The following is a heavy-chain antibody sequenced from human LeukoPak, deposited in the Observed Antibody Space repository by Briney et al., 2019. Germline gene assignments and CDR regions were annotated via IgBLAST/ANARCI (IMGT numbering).Heavy chain of an antibody. CDR1: GGSISSGDYY. D-gene: IGHD6-13*01. Sequence: SETLSLTCTVSGGSISSGDYYWSWIRQPPGKGLEWIGYIYYSGSPYYNPSLKSRVTISVDTSKNQFSLKLSSVTAADTAVYYCARDSSSSWSAWYFDYWGQGTLVTVSS. CDR3: ARDSSSSWSAWYFDY. CDR2: IYYSGSP. J-gene: IGHJ4*02. V-gene: IGHV4-30-4*08.